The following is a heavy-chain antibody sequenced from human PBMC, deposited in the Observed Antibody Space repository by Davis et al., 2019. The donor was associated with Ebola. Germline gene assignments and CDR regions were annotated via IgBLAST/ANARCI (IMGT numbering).Heavy chain of an antibody. CDR2: ISGSGGST. D-gene: IGHD1-14*01. J-gene: IGHJ3*01. CDR1: GFTFSSYA. V-gene: IGHV3-23*01. CDR3: AKSHPGVDPPGGDAFDF. Sequence: GESLKISCAASGFTFSSYAMSRVRRAPGKGLEWVSAISGSGGSTYYADSVKGRFTISRDNSKNTLYLQMNRLRAEDTAVYYCAKSHPGVDPPGGDAFDFWGQGTMVTVSS.